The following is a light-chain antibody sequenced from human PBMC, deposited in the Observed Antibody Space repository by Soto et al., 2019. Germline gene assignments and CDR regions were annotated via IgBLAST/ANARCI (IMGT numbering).Light chain of an antibody. CDR1: QSVSSTY. CDR3: QQYGDSPLYT. Sequence: EIVLTQSPGTLSLSPGERATLSCRASQSVSSTYFAWYQQKPGQAPRLLIYGASFRATGIPDRFSGSGSGTDFTLTITRLEPEDFAVYYCQQYGDSPLYTFGQGTQLEIK. J-gene: IGKJ2*01. V-gene: IGKV3-20*01. CDR2: GAS.